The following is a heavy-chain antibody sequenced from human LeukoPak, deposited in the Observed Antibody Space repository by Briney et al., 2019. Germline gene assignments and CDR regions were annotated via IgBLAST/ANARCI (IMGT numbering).Heavy chain of an antibody. J-gene: IGHJ4*02. CDR1: GYTFTSYG. D-gene: IGHD4-17*01. CDR3: ARDSNTLTVTLFDY. Sequence: SVKVSCKASGYTFTSYGISWVRQAPGQGLEWMGRIIPILGIANYAQKFQGRVTITADKSTSTAYMELSSLRSEDTAVYYCARDSNTLTVTLFDYWGQGTLVTVSS. CDR2: IIPILGIA. V-gene: IGHV1-69*04.